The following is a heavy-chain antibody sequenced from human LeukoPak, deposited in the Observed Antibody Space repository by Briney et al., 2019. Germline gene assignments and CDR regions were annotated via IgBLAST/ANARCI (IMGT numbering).Heavy chain of an antibody. V-gene: IGHV4-59*01. CDR1: GGSISSYY. CDR3: ARAHYCSSTSCPWNYYYYMDV. CDR2: IYYSGSP. D-gene: IGHD2-2*01. Sequence: SETLSLTCTVSGGSISSYYWSWIRQPPGRGLERIGYIYYSGSPNYNPSLKSRVTISVDTSKNRFSLKLSSVTAADTAVYYCARAHYCSSTSCPWNYYYYMDVWGKGTTVTVSS. J-gene: IGHJ6*03.